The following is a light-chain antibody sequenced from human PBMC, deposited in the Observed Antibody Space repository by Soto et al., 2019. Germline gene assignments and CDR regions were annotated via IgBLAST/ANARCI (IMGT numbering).Light chain of an antibody. J-gene: IGLJ2*01. CDR3: SSYAGSNNLV. V-gene: IGLV2-8*01. Sequence: QSVLTQPHSASGSPGQSVTISCTGTSSDVGGYTYVSWYQQHPGKAPKLMIYEVSKRPSGVPDRFSGSKSGNTASLTVSGLQAEDEADYYCSSYAGSNNLVFGGGTKVTVL. CDR1: SSDVGGYTY. CDR2: EVS.